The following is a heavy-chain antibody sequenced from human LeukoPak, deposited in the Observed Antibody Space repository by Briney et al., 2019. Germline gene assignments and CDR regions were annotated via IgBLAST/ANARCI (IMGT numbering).Heavy chain of an antibody. CDR1: GGSISSYY. V-gene: IGHV4-59*01. CDR2: IYYSGST. Sequence: SETLSLTCTVSGGSISSYYWSWIRQPPGKGLEWIGYIYYSGSTNYNPSLKSRVTISVDTSKNQFSLKLSSVTAEDTAVYYCARDNYDILTGYYIDYWGQGTLVTVSS. J-gene: IGHJ4*02. CDR3: ARDNYDILTGYYIDY. D-gene: IGHD3-9*01.